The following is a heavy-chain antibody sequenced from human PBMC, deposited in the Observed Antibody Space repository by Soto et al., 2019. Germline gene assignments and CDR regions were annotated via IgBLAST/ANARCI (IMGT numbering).Heavy chain of an antibody. CDR2: IYYSGST. CDR1: GDSLSSGGYY. CDR3: AKTKTPHVRNGMDF. D-gene: IGHD2-8*01. Sequence: QVRLQESGPGLVRPSQTLSLTCTVSGDSLSSGGYYCSWIRQLPGKGLEWIGFIYYSGSTFYNPSLRSRVTMSADASKNQISLKLSSVTAADTAVYYCAKTKTPHVRNGMDFWGQGTTVTVSS. V-gene: IGHV4-31*04. J-gene: IGHJ6*02.